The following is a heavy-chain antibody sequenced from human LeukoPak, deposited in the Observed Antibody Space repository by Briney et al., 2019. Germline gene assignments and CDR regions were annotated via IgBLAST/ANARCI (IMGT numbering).Heavy chain of an antibody. CDR2: IYYSGST. D-gene: IGHD3-22*01. CDR3: ARGVQSYYDSSGYPSPIIDY. CDR1: GGSISSGGYY. V-gene: IGHV4-31*03. J-gene: IGHJ4*02. Sequence: PSETLSLTCTVSGGSISSGGYYWSWIRQHPGKGLERIGYIYYSGSTYYNPSLKSRVTISVDTSKNQFSLKLSSVTAADTAVYYCARGVQSYYDSSGYPSPIIDYWGQGTLVTVSS.